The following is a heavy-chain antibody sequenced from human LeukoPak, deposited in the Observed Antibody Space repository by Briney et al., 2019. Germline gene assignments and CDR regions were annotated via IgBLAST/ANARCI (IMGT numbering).Heavy chain of an antibody. CDR1: GGSISSHY. V-gene: IGHV4-59*11. J-gene: IGHJ4*02. CDR3: ARGRDGYRIVDY. Sequence: SETLSLTCTVSGGSISSHYWSWIRQPPGKGLEWIGYIYYSGSTNYNPSLKSRVTISVDTSKNQFSLKLSSVTAADTAVYYCARGRDGYRIVDYWGQGTLVTVSS. D-gene: IGHD5-24*01. CDR2: IYYSGST.